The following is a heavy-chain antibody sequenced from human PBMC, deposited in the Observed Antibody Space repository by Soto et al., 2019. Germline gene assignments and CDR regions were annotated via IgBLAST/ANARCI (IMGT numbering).Heavy chain of an antibody. Sequence: VRLSESGGGLVQPGGSLRLSCAASVFTFSTSVMSWVRQAPGKGLQWVSSISGSGERTHYADSVKGRFTVSRDNTKTTLYLDMSNVTADDTALYYCTWSLVARDAFDEWGQGTTVIVSS. CDR2: ISGSGERT. J-gene: IGHJ3*01. D-gene: IGHD5-12*01. CDR3: TWSLVARDAFDE. V-gene: IGHV3-23*01. CDR1: VFTFSTSV.